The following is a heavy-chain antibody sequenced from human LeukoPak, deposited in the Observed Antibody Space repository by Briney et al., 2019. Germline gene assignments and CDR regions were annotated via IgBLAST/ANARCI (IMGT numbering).Heavy chain of an antibody. D-gene: IGHD2-2*02. CDR3: AKSGYCSSTSCYKVWDYYYYGTDV. CDR1: GFTFSSYA. V-gene: IGHV3-23*01. J-gene: IGHJ6*02. CDR2: ISGSGGST. Sequence: HPGGSLRLSCAASGFTFSSYAMSWVRQAPGKGLEWVSAISGSGGSTYYADSVKGRFTISRDNSKNTLYLQMNSLRAEDTAVYYCAKSGYCSSTSCYKVWDYYYYGTDVWGQGTTVTVSS.